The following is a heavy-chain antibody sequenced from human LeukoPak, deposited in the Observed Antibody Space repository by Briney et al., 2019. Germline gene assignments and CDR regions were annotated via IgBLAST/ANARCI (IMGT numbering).Heavy chain of an antibody. J-gene: IGHJ3*02. CDR3: ARARSGSYPDAFDI. D-gene: IGHD1-26*01. CDR2: ISSSSSYI. Sequence: PGGSLRLSRAPSGFTFSSYSMNGVRQAPGKGLEWVSSISSSSSYIYYADSVKGRFTISRDNAKNSLYLQMSSLRAEDTAVYYCARARSGSYPDAFDIWGQGTMVTVSS. V-gene: IGHV3-21*01. CDR1: GFTFSSYS.